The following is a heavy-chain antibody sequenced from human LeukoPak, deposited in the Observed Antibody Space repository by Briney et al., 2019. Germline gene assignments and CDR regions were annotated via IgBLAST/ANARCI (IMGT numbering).Heavy chain of an antibody. CDR3: ARGASRGVTTLDY. V-gene: IGHV4-59*01. D-gene: IGHD4-17*01. CDR1: GGSISSYY. Sequence: SETLSLTCTVSGGSISSYYWSWIRQPPGKGLEWIGHIYGSGSTNYNPSLKSRVTISVDTSKNQFSLKLSSVTAADTAVYYCARGASRGVTTLDYWGQGTLVTVSS. CDR2: IYGSGST. J-gene: IGHJ4*02.